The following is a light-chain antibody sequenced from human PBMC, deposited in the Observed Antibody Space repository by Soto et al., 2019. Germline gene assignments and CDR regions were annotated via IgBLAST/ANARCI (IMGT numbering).Light chain of an antibody. V-gene: IGKV3-15*01. CDR3: QQYYNWPRT. J-gene: IGKJ1*01. Sequence: EILMTQSPATLSLSPGERAILSCRASQNIHTNLAWYQHTPGQAPRLLIFGASTRDTGIPARFSARGSCTECTLTISSLQSEDFEIYFCQQYYNWPRTFGQGTKVDIK. CDR2: GAS. CDR1: QNIHTN.